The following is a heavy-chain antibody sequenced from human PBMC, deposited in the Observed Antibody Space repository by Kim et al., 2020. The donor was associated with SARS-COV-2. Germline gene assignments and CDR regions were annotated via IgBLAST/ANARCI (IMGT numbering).Heavy chain of an antibody. Sequence: ASVKVSCKASGYTFTGYYMHWVRQAPGQGLEWMGWINPNSGGTNYAQKFQGRVTMTRDTSISTAYMELSRLRSDDTAVYYCARTEDYYDSSGYQYWGQGTLFTVSS. CDR2: INPNSGGT. D-gene: IGHD3-22*01. J-gene: IGHJ4*02. CDR1: GYTFTGYY. CDR3: ARTEDYYDSSGYQY. V-gene: IGHV1-2*02.